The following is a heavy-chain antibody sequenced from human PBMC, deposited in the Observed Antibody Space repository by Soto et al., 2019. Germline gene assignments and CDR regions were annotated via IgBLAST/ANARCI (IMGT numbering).Heavy chain of an antibody. CDR1: GGSISSGDYY. J-gene: IGHJ4*02. CDR3: ARSKHWSGIDY. D-gene: IGHD3-3*01. Sequence: KTSETLSLTCTVSGGSISSGDYYWSWIRQPPGKGLEWIGYIYYSGSTYYNPSLKSRVTISVDTSKNQFSLKLSSVTAADTAVYYCARSKHWSGIDYWGQGTLVTVSS. V-gene: IGHV4-30-4*01. CDR2: IYYSGST.